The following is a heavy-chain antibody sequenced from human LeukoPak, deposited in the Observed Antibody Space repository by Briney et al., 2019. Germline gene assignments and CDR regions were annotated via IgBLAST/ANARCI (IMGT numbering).Heavy chain of an antibody. CDR3: TKGGHKFDIEATRYYYGVDD. Sequence: GGFLRLSCAASGFTFSSYAMHWVRQAPGKGLEWVAVISYDGSNKYYADSVKGRFTISRDNSKNTLYLQMNSLRAEDTAVYYCTKGGHKFDIEATRYYYGVDDWGQGTTVTVSS. V-gene: IGHV3-30*04. CDR2: ISYDGSNK. J-gene: IGHJ6*02. CDR1: GFTFSSYA. D-gene: IGHD5-12*01.